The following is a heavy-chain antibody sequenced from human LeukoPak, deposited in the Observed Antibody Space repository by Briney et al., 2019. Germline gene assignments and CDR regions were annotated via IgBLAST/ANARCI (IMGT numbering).Heavy chain of an antibody. Sequence: GGSLRLSCAASGFTFSSYGMHWVRQAPGKGLEWVTFIQYDGSHKYYADSVKGRFTISRDNSKNTLYLQMNSLKSEDTAVYYCAKVFAYFQHWGQGTLVTVSS. CDR2: IQYDGSHK. V-gene: IGHV3-30*02. CDR1: GFTFSSYG. J-gene: IGHJ1*01. CDR3: AKVFAYFQH.